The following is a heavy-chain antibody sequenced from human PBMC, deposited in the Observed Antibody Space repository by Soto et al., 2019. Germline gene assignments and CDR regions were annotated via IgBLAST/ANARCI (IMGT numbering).Heavy chain of an antibody. CDR3: ASLDTAVVGDNTAY. J-gene: IGHJ4*02. D-gene: IGHD1-26*01. CDR2: IKQDGSAI. Sequence: EVQLLESGGGLVQPGGSLRLSCAASGFTFNTQAMSWVRQAPGKGLEWVAMIKQDGSAIYYVDSVKGRFTISRDMNSLYLQMNSLRAEDTAVYFRASLDTAVVGDNTAYWGQGTLVTVSS. V-gene: IGHV3-7*03. CDR1: GFTFNTQA.